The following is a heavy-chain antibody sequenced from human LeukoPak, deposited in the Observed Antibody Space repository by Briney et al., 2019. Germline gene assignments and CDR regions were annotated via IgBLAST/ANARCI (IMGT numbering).Heavy chain of an antibody. CDR1: GFTFSNAW. D-gene: IGHD2-2*01. J-gene: IGHJ6*02. CDR2: INCKTDGGKT. Sequence: GGALRLSCAASGFTFSNAWMSWVRQAPGKGLEWVGRINCKTDGGKTNYAAPVKGRFTISRDDSKNTLYLQMNSLKTEDTAVYYCTTLPGYCSSTSCYDYYYGMDVWGQGTTVTVSS. V-gene: IGHV3-15*01. CDR3: TTLPGYCSSTSCYDYYYGMDV.